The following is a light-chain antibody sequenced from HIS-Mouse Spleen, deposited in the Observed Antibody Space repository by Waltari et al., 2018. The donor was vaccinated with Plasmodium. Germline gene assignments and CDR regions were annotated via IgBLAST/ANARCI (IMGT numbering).Light chain of an antibody. CDR3: QQSYSTWT. Sequence: DIQMTQSPSSLSASVGDRVTITCRASPSISSYLDWYQQKPGKAPNLLIYAASRLQSGFPSMFSGSGSGTEFTLTISSLQPEDFATYYCQQSYSTWTFGQGTKVEIK. CDR2: AAS. J-gene: IGKJ1*01. CDR1: PSISSY. V-gene: IGKV1-39*01.